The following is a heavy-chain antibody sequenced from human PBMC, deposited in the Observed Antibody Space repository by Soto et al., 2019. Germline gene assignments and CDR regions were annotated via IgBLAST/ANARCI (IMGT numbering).Heavy chain of an antibody. CDR1: GYTFTSYA. CDR2: INAGNGNT. Sequence: QVQLVQSGAEVKKPGASVKVSCKASGYTFTSYAMHWVRQAPGQRLEWMGWINAGNGNTKYSQKFQGRVTITRDTSASTSAMELGSLGVEDSAVDYCGRAPSWYLFDYWGQGTLVTVSS. J-gene: IGHJ4*02. CDR3: GRAPSWYLFDY. D-gene: IGHD6-13*01. V-gene: IGHV1-3*01.